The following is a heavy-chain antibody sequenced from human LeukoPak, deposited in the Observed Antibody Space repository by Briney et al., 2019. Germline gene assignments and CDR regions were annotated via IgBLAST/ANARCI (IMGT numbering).Heavy chain of an antibody. J-gene: IGHJ4*02. CDR2: ISGSGGST. Sequence: GGSRRLSLAASGFTFSSYAMSWVGQAPGKGLEWVSAISGSGGSTYYADSVKGRFTISRDNSKNTLYLQMNSLRAEDTAVYYCAKGRGSWYGFDYWGQGTLVTVSS. CDR3: AKGRGSWYGFDY. CDR1: GFTFSSYA. V-gene: IGHV3-23*01. D-gene: IGHD6-13*01.